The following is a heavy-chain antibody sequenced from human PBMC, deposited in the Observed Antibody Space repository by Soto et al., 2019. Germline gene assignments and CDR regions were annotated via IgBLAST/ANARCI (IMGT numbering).Heavy chain of an antibody. CDR3: AKDLRPDGVWDFDY. J-gene: IGHJ4*02. CDR1: GFTFSSYT. Sequence: EVQLLESGGGLVQPGGSLRLSCAASGFTFSSYTMNWVRQAPGKGLELVSGINSGGRTYYVDSVKGRFTITRDDSKNTLYLQIISLRAEDTAVDYCAKDLRPDGVWDFDYWGQGTLVTVSS. V-gene: IGHV3-23*01. D-gene: IGHD4-17*01. CDR2: INSGGRT.